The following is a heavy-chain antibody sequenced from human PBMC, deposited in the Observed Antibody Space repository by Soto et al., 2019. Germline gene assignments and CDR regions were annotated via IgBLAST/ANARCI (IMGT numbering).Heavy chain of an antibody. CDR2: ISGSGGST. D-gene: IGHD1-26*01. Sequence: GRLLRLSCAASGFTFRGYAMSWVRQAPGKGLEWVSAISGSGGSTYYADSVKGRFTISRDNSKNTLYLQMNSLRVEYTAIFYCAGILGSVTTFDIWVQGTLVTVSS. J-gene: IGHJ4*02. CDR3: AGILGSVTTFDI. V-gene: IGHV3-23*01. CDR1: GFTFRGYA.